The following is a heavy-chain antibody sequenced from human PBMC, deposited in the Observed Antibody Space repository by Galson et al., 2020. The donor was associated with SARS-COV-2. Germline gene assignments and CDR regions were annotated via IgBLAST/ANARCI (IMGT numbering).Heavy chain of an antibody. D-gene: IGHD5-18*01. J-gene: IGHJ6*02. CDR1: GFTFSSYA. CDR2: ISYDGRNK. V-gene: IGHV3-30*04. CDR3: AREGGEDTGMVTDVDHYYYGMDV. Sequence: GGSLRLSCAASGFTFSSYAMHWVRQAPGKGLEWVAVISYDGRNKYYADSVKGRFTISRDNSKNTVYLQMNSLRAEDRAVYYCAREGGEDTGMVTDVDHYYYGMDVWGQGTTVTGSS.